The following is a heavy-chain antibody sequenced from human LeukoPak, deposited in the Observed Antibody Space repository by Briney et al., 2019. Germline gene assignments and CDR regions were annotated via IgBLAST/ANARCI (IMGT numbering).Heavy chain of an antibody. CDR3: AKLSWESYSSVWYYPRFDY. V-gene: IGHV3-23*01. CDR2: ISGSGGST. D-gene: IGHD6-19*01. J-gene: IGHJ4*02. Sequence: PGGSLRLSCAASGFTFSSYAMSWVRQAPGKGLEWVSAISGSGGSTYYADSVKGRFTISRDNSKNTLYLQMNSLRAEDTAVYYCAKLSWESYSSVWYYPRFDYWGQGTLVTVSS. CDR1: GFTFSSYA.